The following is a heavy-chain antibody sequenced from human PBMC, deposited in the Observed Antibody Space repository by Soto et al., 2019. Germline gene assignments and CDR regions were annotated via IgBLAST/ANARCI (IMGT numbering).Heavy chain of an antibody. CDR2: MNPNSGNT. CDR3: ARERTGTTSMDV. J-gene: IGHJ6*02. Sequence: QVQLVQSGAEVKKPGASVKVSCKASGYTFTSYDINWVRQTTGQGLEWMGWMNPNSGNTGYAQKFRGRVTMTRNTSISTAYMELSSLRSEDTAVYYCARERTGTTSMDVWDQGTTVTVSS. V-gene: IGHV1-8*01. D-gene: IGHD1-1*01. CDR1: GYTFTSYD.